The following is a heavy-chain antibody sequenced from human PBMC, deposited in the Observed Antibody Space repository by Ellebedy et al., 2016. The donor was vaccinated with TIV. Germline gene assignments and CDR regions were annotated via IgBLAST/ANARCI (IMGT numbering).Heavy chain of an antibody. CDR1: GFTVSSNY. Sequence: GESLKISXAASGFTVSSNYMSWVRQAPGKGLEWVSVIYSGGSTYYADSVKGRFTISRDNSKNTLYLQMNTLSAEDTAVYYCAREDDFWSGYHDAFDLWGQGTIVTVSS. CDR2: IYSGGST. V-gene: IGHV3-53*01. J-gene: IGHJ3*01. CDR3: AREDDFWSGYHDAFDL. D-gene: IGHD3-3*01.